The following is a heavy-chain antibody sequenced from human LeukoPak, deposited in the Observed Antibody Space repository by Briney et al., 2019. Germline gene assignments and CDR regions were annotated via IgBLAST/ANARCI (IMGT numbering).Heavy chain of an antibody. CDR2: IKQDGSEK. CDR3: ARDWGTYYYDSSGYYY. CDR1: GFSISSYA. V-gene: IGHV3-7*01. Sequence: GGSLRLSCAASGFSISSYAMTWVRQAPGKGLEWVANIKQDGSEKYYVDSVKGRFTISRDNAKNSLYLQMNSLRAEDTAVYYCARDWGTYYYDSSGYYYWGQGTLVTVSS. D-gene: IGHD3-22*01. J-gene: IGHJ4*02.